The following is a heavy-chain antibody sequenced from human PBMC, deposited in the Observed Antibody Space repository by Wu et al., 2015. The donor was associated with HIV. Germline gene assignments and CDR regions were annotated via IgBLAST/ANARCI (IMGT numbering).Heavy chain of an antibody. CDR3: ARASYGSGSYYNLRSHYYYGMDV. V-gene: IGHV1-69*18. D-gene: IGHD3-10*01. CDR1: GYSFTGYY. Sequence: QVQLVQSGAEVKKPGASVKVSCKASGYSFTGYYVHWVRQAPGEGLEWMGRIIPIFGTANYAQKFQGRVTITTDESTSTAYMELSSLRSEDTAVYYCARASYGSGSYYNLRSHYYYGMDVWAKGP. J-gene: IGHJ6*02. CDR2: IIPIFGTA.